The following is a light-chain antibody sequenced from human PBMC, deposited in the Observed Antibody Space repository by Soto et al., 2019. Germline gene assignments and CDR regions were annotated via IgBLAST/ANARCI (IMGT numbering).Light chain of an antibody. CDR2: STT. Sequence: QAVVTQEPSLTVSPGGTVTLTCASSTGAVTSGYYPNWFQQKPGQPPRALIYSTTYKHSWTPARFSGSLLGGKAALTLSGVQPEDEADYSCLLFDGDGVLFGGGTKLTVL. J-gene: IGLJ2*01. V-gene: IGLV7-43*01. CDR1: TGAVTSGYY. CDR3: LLFDGDGVL.